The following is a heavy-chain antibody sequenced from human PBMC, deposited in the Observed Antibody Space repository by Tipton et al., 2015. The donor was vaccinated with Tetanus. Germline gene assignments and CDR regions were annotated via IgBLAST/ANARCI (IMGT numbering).Heavy chain of an antibody. J-gene: IGHJ4*02. Sequence: TLSLTCTVSGGSISSGGYYWSWIRQHPGKGLEWIGDIYYSGSTYYNPSLKSRVTISVDTSKNQFSLKLNSVTAADTAVYYCAREQARGARWWNYFGYWGQGTLVTVSS. CDR3: AREQARGARWWNYFGY. CDR2: IYYSGST. CDR1: GGSISSGGYY. D-gene: IGHD1-26*01. V-gene: IGHV4-31*03.